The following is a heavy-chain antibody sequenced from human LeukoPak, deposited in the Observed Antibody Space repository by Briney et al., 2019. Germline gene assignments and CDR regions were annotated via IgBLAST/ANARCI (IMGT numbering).Heavy chain of an antibody. D-gene: IGHD1-26*01. V-gene: IGHV3-33*01. J-gene: IGHJ5*02. Sequence: GGSLRLSCAASGFTFRDYAMHWVRQAPGKGLEWVAVIWFDGSDEYYADSVKGRFTISRDNSKNTLFLLMNSMRADETAAYYCARGSGTFDGAFDPWGQGTLVTVSS. CDR1: GFTFRDYA. CDR2: IWFDGSDE. CDR3: ARGSGTFDGAFDP.